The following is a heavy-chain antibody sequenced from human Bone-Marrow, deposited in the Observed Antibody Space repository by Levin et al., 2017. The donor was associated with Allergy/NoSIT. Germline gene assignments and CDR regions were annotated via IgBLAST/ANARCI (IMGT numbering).Heavy chain of an antibody. D-gene: IGHD2-2*01. CDR1: GVTFSNNA. CDR2: ISGSGDTT. V-gene: IGHV3-23*01. J-gene: IGHJ6*02. Sequence: GGSLRLSCEASGVTFSNNAMTWVRQAPGKGLEWVSTISGSGDTTYYADSVKGRFTISRDNSKNTVYLQMNSLRAEDTGIFFCAKVPADLYYYYGLDVWGQGTTVTVSS. CDR3: AKVPADLYYYYGLDV.